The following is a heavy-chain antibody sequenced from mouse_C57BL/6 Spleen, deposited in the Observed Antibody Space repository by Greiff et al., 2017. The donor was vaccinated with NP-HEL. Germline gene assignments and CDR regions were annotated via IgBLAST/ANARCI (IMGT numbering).Heavy chain of an antibody. Sequence: EVKLMESGPGLVKPSPSLSLTCSVTGYSITSGYYWNWIRQFPGNKLECMGYISYDGSNNYNPSLKNRISITRDTSKNQFFLKLNSVTTEDTATYYCARDDLDDWGQGTTLTVSS. V-gene: IGHV3-6*01. CDR1: GYSITSGYY. CDR3: ARDDLDD. J-gene: IGHJ2*01. D-gene: IGHD5-1*01. CDR2: ISYDGSN.